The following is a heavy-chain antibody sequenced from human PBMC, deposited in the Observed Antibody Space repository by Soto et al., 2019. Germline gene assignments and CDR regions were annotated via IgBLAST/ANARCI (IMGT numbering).Heavy chain of an antibody. CDR1: GGTFSSYA. Sequence: GASVKVSCKASGGTFSSYAISWVRQAPGQGLEWMGGIIPIFGTASYAQKFQGRVTMTRDTSTSTVYMELSSLRSEDTAVYYCARADSLGYYFDYWGQGTLVTVSS. CDR2: IIPIFGTA. V-gene: IGHV1-69*05. J-gene: IGHJ4*02. D-gene: IGHD3-22*01. CDR3: ARADSLGYYFDY.